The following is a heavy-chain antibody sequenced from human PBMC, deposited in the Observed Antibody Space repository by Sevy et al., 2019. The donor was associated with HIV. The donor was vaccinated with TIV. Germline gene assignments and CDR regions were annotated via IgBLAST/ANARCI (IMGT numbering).Heavy chain of an antibody. J-gene: IGHJ3*02. CDR2: IYAGGST. Sequence: GGSLRLSCAASGFKVSDNYMSWVRQAPGKGLEWVSVIYAGGSTYYADSVKGRFTISRDNSKNTLYLQMNSLRAEDTAVNYCTTHASDFDSSGYLERDAFDIWGQGTMVTVSS. CDR1: GFKVSDNY. D-gene: IGHD3-22*01. CDR3: TTHASDFDSSGYLERDAFDI. V-gene: IGHV3-53*01.